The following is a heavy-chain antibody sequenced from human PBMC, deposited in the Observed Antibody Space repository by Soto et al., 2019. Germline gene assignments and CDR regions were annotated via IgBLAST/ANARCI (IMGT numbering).Heavy chain of an antibody. CDR1: GFTFSSYW. CDR3: ARVYSGSSDALFDP. V-gene: IGHV3-74*01. J-gene: IGHJ5*02. D-gene: IGHD1-26*01. CDR2: INSDGSST. Sequence: PGGSLRLSCAASGFTFSSYWMHWVRQAPGKGLVWVSRINSDGSSTSYADSVKGRFTISRDNAKNTLYLQMNSLRAEDTAVYYCARVYSGSSDALFDPWGQGTLVTVSS.